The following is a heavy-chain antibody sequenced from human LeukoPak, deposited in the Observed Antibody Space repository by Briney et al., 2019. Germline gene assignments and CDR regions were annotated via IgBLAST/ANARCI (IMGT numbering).Heavy chain of an antibody. CDR2: INTNTGNP. Sequence: ASVKVSCKASGYTFTSYAMNWVRQAPGQGLEWMGWINTNTGNPTYAQGFTGRFVFSLDTSVSAAYLQISSLKAEDTAVYYCARTTVTRGFSFYYFDYWGQGTLVTVSS. CDR1: GYTFTSYA. J-gene: IGHJ4*02. V-gene: IGHV7-4-1*02. CDR3: ARTTVTRGFSFYYFDY. D-gene: IGHD4-17*01.